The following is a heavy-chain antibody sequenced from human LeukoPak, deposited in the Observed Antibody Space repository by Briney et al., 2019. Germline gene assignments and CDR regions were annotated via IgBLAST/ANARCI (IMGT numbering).Heavy chain of an antibody. Sequence: SETLSLTCTVSGGSISSYYWSWIRQPPGKGLEWIGFIYDNGSTNYNSSLRSRVTISVDTSKNQFSLKLSSVTAADTAVYYCARGGIIVGVDYWGLGTLVTVSS. CDR3: ARGGIIVGVDY. CDR2: IYDNGST. J-gene: IGHJ4*02. V-gene: IGHV4-59*01. CDR1: GGSISSYY. D-gene: IGHD1-26*01.